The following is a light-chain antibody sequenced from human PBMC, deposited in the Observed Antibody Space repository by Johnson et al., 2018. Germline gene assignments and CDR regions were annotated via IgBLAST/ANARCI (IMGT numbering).Light chain of an antibody. Sequence: SSSNIGNNYVSWYQQLPGTAPKLLIYENNKRPSGIPDQFSGSKSGTSATLGITGLQTGDEADYYCGTWDSSLSAGNVFGTGTKVTVL. V-gene: IGLV1-51*02. CDR2: ENN. J-gene: IGLJ1*01. CDR3: GTWDSSLSAGNV. CDR1: SSNIGNNY.